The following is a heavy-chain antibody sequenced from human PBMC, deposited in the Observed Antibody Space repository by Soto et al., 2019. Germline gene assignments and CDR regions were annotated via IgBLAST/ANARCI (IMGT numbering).Heavy chain of an antibody. V-gene: IGHV3-74*01. D-gene: IGHD2-8*01. CDR2: INSDGSST. Sequence: GGSLRLSCAASGFTFSSYWMHWVRQAPGKGLVWVSRINSDGSSTSYADSVKGRFTISRDNAKNTLYLHMNSLRAEDTAVYYCAGRDCTNGVCFFYWGQGTPVTVSS. J-gene: IGHJ4*02. CDR1: GFTFSSYW. CDR3: AGRDCTNGVCFFY.